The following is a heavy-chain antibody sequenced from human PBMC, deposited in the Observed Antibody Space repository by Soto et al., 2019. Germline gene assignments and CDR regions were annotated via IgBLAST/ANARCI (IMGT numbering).Heavy chain of an antibody. Sequence: GVSLRLSCAASGFTFSSYAMSWVRQAPGKGLEWVSAISGSGGSTYYADSVKGRFTISRDNSKNTLYLQMNSLRAEDTAVYYCAKDPTIFGVVARPYNWFALWAQGTTVPVSS. V-gene: IGHV3-23*01. J-gene: IGHJ5*02. CDR2: ISGSGGST. CDR1: GFTFSSYA. CDR3: AKDPTIFGVVARPYNWFAL. D-gene: IGHD3-3*01.